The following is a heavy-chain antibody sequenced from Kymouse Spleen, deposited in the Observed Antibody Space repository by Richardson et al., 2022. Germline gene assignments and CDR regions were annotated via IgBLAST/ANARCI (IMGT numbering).Heavy chain of an antibody. D-gene: IGHD7-27*02. J-gene: IGHJ6*02. CDR2: INHSGST. Sequence: QVQLQQWGAGLLKPSETLSLTCAVYGGSFSGYYWSWIRQPPGKGLEWIGEINHSGSTNYNPSLKSRVTISVDTSKNQFSLKLSSVTAADTAVYYCARGLGIAYYYGMDVWGQGTTVTVSS. V-gene: IGHV4-34*01. CDR1: GGSFSGYY. CDR3: ARGLGIAYYYGMDV.